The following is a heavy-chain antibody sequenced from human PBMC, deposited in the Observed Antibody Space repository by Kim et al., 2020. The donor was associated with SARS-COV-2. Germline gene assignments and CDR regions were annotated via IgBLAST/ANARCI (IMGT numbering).Heavy chain of an antibody. D-gene: IGHD2-15*01. V-gene: IGHV3-7*01. CDR2: IKEDGRQK. J-gene: IGHJ4*02. CDR1: GFTFSSCW. Sequence: GGSLRLSCVASGFTFSSCWMNWVRQAPGKGLEWVANIKEDGRQKYHVDSVKGRFTISRDNAKNSLYLQINSLRVEDTAVYFCAAASSAPFDYWGQGILVTVTS. CDR3: AAASSAPFDY.